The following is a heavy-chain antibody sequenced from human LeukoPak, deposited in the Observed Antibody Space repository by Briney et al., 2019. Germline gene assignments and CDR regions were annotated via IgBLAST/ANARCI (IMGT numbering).Heavy chain of an antibody. D-gene: IGHD2-2*02. CDR1: GTSISNYY. J-gene: IGHJ4*02. CDR3: ARGTTRYTTTYYFDY. Sequence: PSETLSLTCTVSGTSISNYYWSWIRQPPGKGLEWIGYIYYSGDTNYNPSLKSRVTMSVDTSKNQFSLKLSSLTAADTAVFYYARGTTRYTTTYYFDYWGQGTLVTVSS. V-gene: IGHV4-59*01. CDR2: IYYSGDT.